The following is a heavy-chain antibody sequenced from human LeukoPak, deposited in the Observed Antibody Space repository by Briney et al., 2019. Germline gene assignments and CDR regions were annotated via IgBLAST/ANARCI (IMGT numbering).Heavy chain of an antibody. V-gene: IGHV3-48*01. Sequence: TGGSLRLSCAASGFTVSCNYLSWVRQAPGKGLEWVSYISSSSSTIYYADSVKGRFTISRDNAKNSLYLQMNSLRAEDTAVYYCARVDDYSNYPFDYWGQGTLVTVSS. CDR2: ISSSSSTI. D-gene: IGHD4-11*01. J-gene: IGHJ4*02. CDR1: GFTVSCNY. CDR3: ARVDDYSNYPFDY.